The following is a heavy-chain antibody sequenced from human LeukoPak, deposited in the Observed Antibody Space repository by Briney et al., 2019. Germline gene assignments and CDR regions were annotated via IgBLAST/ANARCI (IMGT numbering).Heavy chain of an antibody. Sequence: GGSLRLSCAASGFTFSSYAMSWVRQAPGKGLEWVSAISGSIGSTYYADSVKGRFTISRDNSKNTLYLQMNSLRAEDTAVYYCASSYSSSWYLGWFDPWGRGTLVTVSS. D-gene: IGHD6-13*01. J-gene: IGHJ5*02. V-gene: IGHV3-23*01. CDR3: ASSYSSSWYLGWFDP. CDR1: GFTFSSYA. CDR2: ISGSIGST.